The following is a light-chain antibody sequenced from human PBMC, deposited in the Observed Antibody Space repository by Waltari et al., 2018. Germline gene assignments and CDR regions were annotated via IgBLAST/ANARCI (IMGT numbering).Light chain of an antibody. CDR1: SSNIGSNY. CDR3: AAWDDSLTGSVL. V-gene: IGLV1-47*01. J-gene: IGLJ2*01. Sequence: QSVLTQPPSASGAPGQRVTISCSGSSSNIGSNYVFWYQQLPGTAPKLLIHRKNRRPSGGPDRFSGSKSGTSASLAISGLRPEDEAVYYCAAWDDSLTGSVLFGGGTKLTVL. CDR2: RKN.